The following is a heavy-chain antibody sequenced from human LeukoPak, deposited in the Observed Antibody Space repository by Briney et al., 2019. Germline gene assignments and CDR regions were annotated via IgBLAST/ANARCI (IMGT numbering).Heavy chain of an antibody. V-gene: IGHV3-23*01. CDR2: ISGSGGST. D-gene: IGHD3-22*01. CDR3: AKGQTPYYYDSSGYYPLDY. J-gene: IGHJ4*02. CDR1: GFTFSSYA. Sequence: GGSLRLSCAASGFTFSSYAMSWVRQAPGKGLEWVSAISGSGGSTYYADSVKGRFTISRDNSKNTLYLQMNSLRAEDTAVYYCAKGQTPYYYDSSGYYPLDYWGQGTLVTVSS.